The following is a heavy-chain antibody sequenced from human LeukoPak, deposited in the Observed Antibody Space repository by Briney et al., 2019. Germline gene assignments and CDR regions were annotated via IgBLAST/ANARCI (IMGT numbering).Heavy chain of an antibody. J-gene: IGHJ6*03. CDR3: ARGSCSSTSCYTNYYYFYMDV. Sequence: GASMKVSCKASGYTFTSYDINWVRQATGQGLEWMGWMNPNSGNTGYAQKFQGRVTITRNTSISTAYMELSSLRSEDTAVYYCARGSCSSTSCYTNYYYFYMDVWGKRTTVTVSS. CDR2: MNPNSGNT. CDR1: GYTFTSYD. V-gene: IGHV1-8*03. D-gene: IGHD2-2*02.